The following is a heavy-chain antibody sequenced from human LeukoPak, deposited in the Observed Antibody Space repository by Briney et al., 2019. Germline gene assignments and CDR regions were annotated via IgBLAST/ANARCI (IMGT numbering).Heavy chain of an antibody. Sequence: GGPLRLSCAASGFTFSSYAMSWVRQAPGKGLEWVSAISGSGGSTYYADSVKGRFTISRDNSKNTLYLQMNSLRAEDTAVYYCAKDPYSSSWYFWFDPWGQGTLVTVSS. V-gene: IGHV3-23*01. CDR3: AKDPYSSSWYFWFDP. CDR1: GFTFSSYA. J-gene: IGHJ5*02. D-gene: IGHD6-13*01. CDR2: ISGSGGST.